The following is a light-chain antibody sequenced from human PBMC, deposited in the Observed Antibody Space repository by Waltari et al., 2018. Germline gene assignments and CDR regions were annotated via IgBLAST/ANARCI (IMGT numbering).Light chain of an antibody. J-gene: IGLJ2*01. CDR1: HSNIGNTY. Sequence: QSVLTQPPSVSAAPGQKVTISCSGNHSNIGNTYVSWYQQLPGTVPKLLIYDNNKRPSGIPDRFSGSKSGTSATLGITGLQTGDEADYYCGTWDSSLSAGVVFGGGTKLTVL. CDR2: DNN. V-gene: IGLV1-51*01. CDR3: GTWDSSLSAGVV.